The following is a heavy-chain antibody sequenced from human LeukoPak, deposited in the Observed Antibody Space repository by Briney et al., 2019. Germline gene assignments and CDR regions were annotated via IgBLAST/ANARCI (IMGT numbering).Heavy chain of an antibody. V-gene: IGHV4-39*01. CDR1: GGSISSSSYY. CDR2: IYYSGST. Sequence: SETLSLTCTVSGGSISSSSYYWGWIRQPPGKGLEWIGSIYYSGSTYYNPSLKSRVTISVDTSKNQFSLKLSSVTAADTAVYYCARGNLWDYRRYYYYMDVWGKGTTVTVSS. D-gene: IGHD4-11*01. CDR3: ARGNLWDYRRYYYYMDV. J-gene: IGHJ6*03.